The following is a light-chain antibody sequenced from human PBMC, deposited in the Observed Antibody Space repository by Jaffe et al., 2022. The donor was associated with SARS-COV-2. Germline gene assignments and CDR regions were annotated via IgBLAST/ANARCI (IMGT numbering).Light chain of an antibody. V-gene: IGKV4-1*01. Sequence: DIVMTQSPDSLAVSLGERATINCKSSQSVLYYSNNKNYLAWYQQKPGQPPKLLIYWASTRESGVPDRFSGSGSGTDFTLTISSLQAEDVAVYYCQQYYSTPRTFGQGTKLEIK. J-gene: IGKJ2*01. CDR2: WAS. CDR3: QQYYSTPRT. CDR1: QSVLYYSNNKNY.